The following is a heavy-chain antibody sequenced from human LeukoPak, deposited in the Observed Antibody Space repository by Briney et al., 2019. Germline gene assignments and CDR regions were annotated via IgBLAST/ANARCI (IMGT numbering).Heavy chain of an antibody. CDR3: ARSAVTTYY. CDR1: GFTFSSYW. J-gene: IGHJ4*02. Sequence: PGGSLRLSCAASGFTFSSYWVSWVRQAPGKGLEWVANIKQDGSEKYYVDSVKGRFTISRDNAKNSLYLQMNSLRAEDTAVYYCARSAVTTYYWGQGTLVTVSS. CDR2: IKQDGSEK. D-gene: IGHD4-17*01. V-gene: IGHV3-7*01.